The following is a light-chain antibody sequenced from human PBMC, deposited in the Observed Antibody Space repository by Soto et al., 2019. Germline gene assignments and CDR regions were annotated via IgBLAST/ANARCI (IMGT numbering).Light chain of an antibody. CDR1: SSDIGSNT. CDR2: SDN. CDR3: ASWDDSLNGWV. J-gene: IGLJ3*02. V-gene: IGLV1-44*01. Sequence: QSVLTQPPSASGTPGQRVAISCSGSSSDIGSNTVNWYQHLPGTAPQLLMYSDNQRPSGVPDRFSGSKSGTSASLAISGLQSEDEGDYYCASWDDSLNGWVFGGGTQVTVL.